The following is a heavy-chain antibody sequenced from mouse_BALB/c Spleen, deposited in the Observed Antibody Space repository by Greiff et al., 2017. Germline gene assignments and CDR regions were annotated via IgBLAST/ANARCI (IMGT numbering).Heavy chain of an antibody. CDR3: ARSDY. J-gene: IGHJ2*01. CDR1: GYTFTDYE. CDR2: IDPETGGT. Sequence: QVQLQQSGAELVRPGASVTLSCKASGYTFTDYEMHWVKQTPVHGLEWIGAIDPETGGTAYNQKFKGKATLTADKSSSTAYMELRSLTSEDSAVYYGARSDYWGQGTTVTVSS. V-gene: IGHV1-15*01.